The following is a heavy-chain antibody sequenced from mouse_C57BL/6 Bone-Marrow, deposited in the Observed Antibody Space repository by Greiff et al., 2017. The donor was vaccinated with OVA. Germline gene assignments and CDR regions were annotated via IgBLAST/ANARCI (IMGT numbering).Heavy chain of an antibody. CDR2: ISGGGGNT. V-gene: IGHV5-9*01. CDR3: ASIYYYGT. Sequence: EVQLMESGGGLVKPGGSLKLSCAASGFTFSSYTMSWVRQTPEKRLEWVATISGGGGNTYYPDSVKGRFTISRDNAKNTLYLHMSSLRSEDTALYYCASIYYYGTRGQGTLVTVSA. D-gene: IGHD1-1*01. J-gene: IGHJ3*01. CDR1: GFTFSSYT.